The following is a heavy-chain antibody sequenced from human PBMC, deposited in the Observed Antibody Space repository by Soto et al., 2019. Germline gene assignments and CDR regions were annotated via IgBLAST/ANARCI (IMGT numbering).Heavy chain of an antibody. CDR3: AIDYEQWLVFGWFDP. J-gene: IGHJ5*02. CDR2: IWYDGSNK. CDR1: GFTFSSYG. D-gene: IGHD6-19*01. V-gene: IGHV3-33*03. Sequence: QVQVVESGGGVVQPGRSLRLSCAASGFTFSSYGMHWVRQAPGKGLEWVAVIWYDGSNKYYADSVKGRFTISRDNSTNTLSLQMNSLRVEDTAVYYCAIDYEQWLVFGWFDPWCQGTLVTVSS.